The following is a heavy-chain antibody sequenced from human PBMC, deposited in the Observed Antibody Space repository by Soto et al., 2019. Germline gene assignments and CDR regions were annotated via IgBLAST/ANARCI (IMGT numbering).Heavy chain of an antibody. CDR2: INPNSGGT. CDR1: GYTFTGYY. D-gene: IGHD6-6*01. V-gene: IGHV1-2*02. J-gene: IGHJ3*02. Sequence: GASVKVSCKASGYTFTGYYMHCVRQAPGQGLEWMGWINPNSGGTNYAQKFQGRVTMTRDTSISTAYMELSRLRSDDTAVYYCARVGGAAHDAFDIWGQGTMVTVSS. CDR3: ARVGGAAHDAFDI.